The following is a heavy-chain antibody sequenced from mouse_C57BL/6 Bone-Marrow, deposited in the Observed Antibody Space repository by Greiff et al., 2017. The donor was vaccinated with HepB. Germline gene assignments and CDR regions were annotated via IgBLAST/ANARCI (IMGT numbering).Heavy chain of an antibody. CDR1: GYTFTSYD. V-gene: IGHV1-85*01. Sequence: VQLQQPGAELVKPGASVKLSCKASGYTFTSYDINWVKQRPGQGLEWIGWIYPRDGSTKYNEKFKGKATLTVDTSSSTAYMELHSLTSEDSAVYFCARYYGSSLAWFAYWGQGTLVTVSA. CDR2: IYPRDGST. D-gene: IGHD1-1*01. CDR3: ARYYGSSLAWFAY. J-gene: IGHJ3*01.